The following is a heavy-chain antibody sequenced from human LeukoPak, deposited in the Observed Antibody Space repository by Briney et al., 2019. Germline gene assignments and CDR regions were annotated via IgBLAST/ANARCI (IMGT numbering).Heavy chain of an antibody. D-gene: IGHD6-19*01. Sequence: GGSLRLSCAASGFTFSKYWMLWVRQAPGKGLESVSRISTNGSVTNYADSVKGRFTVSRDNADNTIYLQMNSVRDEDTAVYYCATKQWLAPPPDSWGQGTPVTVSS. V-gene: IGHV3-74*01. CDR3: ATKQWLAPPPDS. CDR1: GFTFSKYW. CDR2: ISTNGSVT. J-gene: IGHJ4*02.